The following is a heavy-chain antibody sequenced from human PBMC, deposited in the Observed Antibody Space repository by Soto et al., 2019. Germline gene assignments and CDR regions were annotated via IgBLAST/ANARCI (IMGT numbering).Heavy chain of an antibody. D-gene: IGHD2-15*01. CDR2: IYYSGST. V-gene: IGHV4-31*03. CDR1: GGSISSGGYY. CDR3: AGDHLLLGPGADYSYTDV. Sequence: QVQLQESGPGLVKPSQTLSLTCTVSGGSISSGGYYWSWIRQHPGKGLEWIGYIYYSGSTYYNPALKSRVTMSGDTSKNRFSLKLSSVTAADTAVYYCAGDHLLLGPGADYSYTDVWGKGTTVTVSS. J-gene: IGHJ6*03.